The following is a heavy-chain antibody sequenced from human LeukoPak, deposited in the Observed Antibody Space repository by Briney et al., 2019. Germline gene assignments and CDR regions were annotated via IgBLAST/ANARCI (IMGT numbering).Heavy chain of an antibody. D-gene: IGHD6-19*01. Sequence: GGSLRLSCAASGFTFTTDPMHWVRQTPGEGLEWLGVLSYDGTDWYYADSVRGRFTISRDNSKKTLYLQMNSLTREDTAVYYCARGTPAVAGIDYWGLGTPVTVSS. V-gene: IGHV3-30*04. CDR3: ARGTPAVAGIDY. J-gene: IGHJ4*02. CDR2: LSYDGTDW. CDR1: GFTFTTDP.